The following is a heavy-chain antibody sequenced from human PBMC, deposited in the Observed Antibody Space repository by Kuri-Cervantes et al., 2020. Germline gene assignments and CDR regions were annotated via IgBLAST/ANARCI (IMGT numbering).Heavy chain of an antibody. CDR2: IYYSGST. D-gene: IGHD3-10*01. CDR1: GGSISSGGYY. Sequence: LRLSWTVSGGSISSGGYYWSWIRQHPGKGLEWIGYIYYSGSTYYNPSLKSRVTISVDTSKNQFSLKLSSVTAADTAVYYCARAGPPLWFGEFWGRPGGKAGYYYGMDVWGQGTTVTVSS. J-gene: IGHJ6*02. CDR3: ARAGPPLWFGEFWGRPGGKAGYYYGMDV. V-gene: IGHV4-31*02.